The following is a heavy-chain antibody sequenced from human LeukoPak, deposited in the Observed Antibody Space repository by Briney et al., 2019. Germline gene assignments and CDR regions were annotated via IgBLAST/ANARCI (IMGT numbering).Heavy chain of an antibody. V-gene: IGHV3-64*01. Sequence: PGXSLRLSCAASGFIFSSYAMHWVRQAQGKGLEYVSAISSNGGSRYYANSVKDRFTISSDDSKNALYLQMGSLRAEDMAVYYCARARGSFRPYYFDYWGQGTLVTVSS. CDR1: GFIFSSYA. CDR2: ISSNGGSR. D-gene: IGHD1-26*01. J-gene: IGHJ4*02. CDR3: ARARGSFRPYYFDY.